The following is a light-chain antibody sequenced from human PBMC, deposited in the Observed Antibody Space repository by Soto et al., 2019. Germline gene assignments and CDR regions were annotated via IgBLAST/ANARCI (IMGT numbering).Light chain of an antibody. CDR2: EVS. J-gene: IGLJ1*01. CDR1: SSDVGGYNS. Sequence: QSALTQPASVSGSPGQSITISCTGTSSDVGGYNSVSWYQQHPGKAPKIMIFEVSNRPPGVSNRFSGSKSGNTASLTISGLQTEDEADYYCSSYTTSSTLVFGIGTKVTVL. CDR3: SSYTTSSTLV. V-gene: IGLV2-14*01.